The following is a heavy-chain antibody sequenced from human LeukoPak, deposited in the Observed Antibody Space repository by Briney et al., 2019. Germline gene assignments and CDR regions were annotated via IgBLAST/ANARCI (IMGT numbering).Heavy chain of an antibody. CDR1: GYTFTSYG. Sequence: GASVKVSCKASGYTFTSYGISWVRQAPGQGLEWMGWISAYNGNTNYAQKLQGRVTMTTDTSTSTAYMELRSLRSDDTAVYYCARDQRFLEWLLYPTHYYYYGMDVWGQGTTVTVSS. D-gene: IGHD3-3*01. V-gene: IGHV1-18*01. J-gene: IGHJ6*02. CDR2: ISAYNGNT. CDR3: ARDQRFLEWLLYPTHYYYYGMDV.